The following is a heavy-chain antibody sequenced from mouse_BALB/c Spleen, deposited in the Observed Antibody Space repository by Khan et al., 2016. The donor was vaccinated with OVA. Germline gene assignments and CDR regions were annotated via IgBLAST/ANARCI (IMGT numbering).Heavy chain of an antibody. Sequence: QVQLKESGPGLVAPSQSLSITCTVSGFSLSRYSVHWVHQPPGKGLEWLGMIWSGGSTDYNSALESRLSISKDNSKSQVFLKMNSLQTDDTAMYYCARKKYGNYVSLDYWGQGTSVTVSS. CDR3: ARKKYGNYVSLDY. D-gene: IGHD2-10*02. V-gene: IGHV2-6-4*01. J-gene: IGHJ4*01. CDR2: IWSGGST. CDR1: GFSLSRYS.